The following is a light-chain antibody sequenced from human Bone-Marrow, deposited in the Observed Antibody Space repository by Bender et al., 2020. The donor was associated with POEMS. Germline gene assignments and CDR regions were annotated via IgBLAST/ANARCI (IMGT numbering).Light chain of an antibody. CDR2: SSH. Sequence: QSVLTQPPSASGTPGQRVTISCSGGSSNIGAHAVNWYQHLPGTAPKLLIYSSHRRPSEFPDRCSGSRSGTSASLAISRLQSEDEADYYCAVWDDSLNGWVFGGETKLTVL. CDR1: SSNIGAHA. CDR3: AVWDDSLNGWV. J-gene: IGLJ3*02. V-gene: IGLV1-44*01.